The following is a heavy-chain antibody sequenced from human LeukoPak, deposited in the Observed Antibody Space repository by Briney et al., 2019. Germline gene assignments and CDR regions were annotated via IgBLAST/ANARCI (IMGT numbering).Heavy chain of an antibody. CDR1: GGSISSSNW. J-gene: IGHJ4*02. D-gene: IGHD3-22*01. CDR3: ARRATYYYDSSGYYPFDY. CDR2: IYHSGST. Sequence: PSETLSLTCAVSGGSISSSNWWSWVRQPPGKGLEWIGEIYHSGSTNYNPSLKSRVTISVDESKNQFSLKLSSVTAADTAVYYCARRATYYYDSSGYYPFDYWGQGTLVTVSS. V-gene: IGHV4-4*02.